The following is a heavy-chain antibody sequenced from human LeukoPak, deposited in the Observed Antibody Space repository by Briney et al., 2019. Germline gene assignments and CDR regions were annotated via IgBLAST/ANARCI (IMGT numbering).Heavy chain of an antibody. CDR2: IYTSGST. V-gene: IGHV4-4*07. D-gene: IGHD6-13*01. CDR3: AREVAAAGGGYFDY. Sequence: SETLSLTCTVSGGSIGSYYWSWIRQPAGKGLEWIGRIYTSGSTNYNPSLKSRVTMSVDMSKNQFSLKLSSVTAADTAVYYCAREVAAAGGGYFDYWGQGTLVTVSS. J-gene: IGHJ4*02. CDR1: GGSIGSYY.